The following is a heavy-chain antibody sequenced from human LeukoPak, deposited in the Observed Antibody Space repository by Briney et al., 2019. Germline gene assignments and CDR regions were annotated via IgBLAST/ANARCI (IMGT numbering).Heavy chain of an antibody. CDR2: IYPGDSDT. J-gene: IGHJ5*02. Sequence: GESLKISCKGSGYSFTSYWIGWVRQMPGKGLEWMGIIYPGDSDTRYSPSFQGQATISADKSISTAYLQWSSLKASDTAMYYCARLGDYDFWSGYPNNWFDPWGQGTLVTVSS. D-gene: IGHD3-3*01. V-gene: IGHV5-51*01. CDR3: ARLGDYDFWSGYPNNWFDP. CDR1: GYSFTSYW.